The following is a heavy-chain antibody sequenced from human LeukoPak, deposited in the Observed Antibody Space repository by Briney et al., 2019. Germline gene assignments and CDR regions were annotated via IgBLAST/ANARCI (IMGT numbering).Heavy chain of an antibody. CDR3: ARELFLEYSGYDLEKYNWFDP. J-gene: IGHJ5*02. V-gene: IGHV4-30-4*01. D-gene: IGHD5-12*01. CDR1: GGSISSGDYY. CDR2: IYYSGST. Sequence: PSETLSLTCTVSGGSISSGDYYWSWIRQPPGKGLEWIGDIYYSGSTYYNPSLKSRVTISVDTSKNQFSLKLSSVTAADTAVYYCARELFLEYSGYDLEKYNWFDPWGQGTLVTVSS.